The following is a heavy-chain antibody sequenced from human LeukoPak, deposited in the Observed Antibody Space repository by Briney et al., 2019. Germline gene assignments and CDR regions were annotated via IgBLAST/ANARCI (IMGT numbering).Heavy chain of an antibody. CDR1: GFTVSDNH. Sequence: PGGSLRLSCAASGFTVSDNHMSWARQAPGKGLEWVSVIYVGGNTYYADSVKGRFTISRDNSKNTLSLQMNSLRADDTAVYYCARWFCTSTTCYYDYWGQGTPVTVSS. CDR3: ARWFCTSTTCYYDY. CDR2: IYVGGNT. J-gene: IGHJ4*02. D-gene: IGHD2-2*01. V-gene: IGHV3-53*01.